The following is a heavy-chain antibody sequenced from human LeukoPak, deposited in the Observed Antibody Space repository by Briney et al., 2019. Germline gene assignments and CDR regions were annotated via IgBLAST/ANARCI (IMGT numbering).Heavy chain of an antibody. Sequence: SETLSLTCTVSGGSISNYYWSWFRQPPGKGLEWVGCIYYSGSTNYNPSLKSRVTISVDTSRNQFSLKLSSVTAADTAVYYCARAKCGYSSGCRWGYFDYWGQGTLVPVSS. J-gene: IGHJ4*02. CDR2: IYYSGST. V-gene: IGHV4-59*01. CDR1: GGSISNYY. D-gene: IGHD6-19*01. CDR3: ARAKCGYSSGCRWGYFDY.